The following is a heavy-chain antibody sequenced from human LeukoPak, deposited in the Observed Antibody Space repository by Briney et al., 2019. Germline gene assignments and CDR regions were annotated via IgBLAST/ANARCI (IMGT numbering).Heavy chain of an antibody. V-gene: IGHV3-7*01. CDR2: IKQGGSEI. J-gene: IGHJ4*02. CDR3: ARDRESESDSEGDY. D-gene: IGHD4-11*01. CDR1: GFTVSRFW. Sequence: PGGSLRLSCSASGFTVSRFWMSWVRQAPGKGLEYVALIKQGGSEIYHMDSVKGRFTISRDDATNSLYLQMNSLRVEDTALYYCARDRESESDSEGDYWGQGTLVTVSS.